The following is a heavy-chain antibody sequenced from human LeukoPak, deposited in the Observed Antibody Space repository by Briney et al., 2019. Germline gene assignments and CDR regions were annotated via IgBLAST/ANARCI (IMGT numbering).Heavy chain of an antibody. CDR1: GFTFSSYA. D-gene: IGHD3-16*02. CDR3: AKTFYDYVWGSYRPGAFDI. V-gene: IGHV3-23*01. CDR2: ISGSGGST. Sequence: GGSLRLSCAASGFTFSSYAMSWVRQAPGKGLEWVSAISGSGGSTYYADSVKGRFTISRDNSKNTPYLQMNSLRAEDTAVYYCAKTFYDYVWGSYRPGAFDIWGQGTMVTVSS. J-gene: IGHJ3*02.